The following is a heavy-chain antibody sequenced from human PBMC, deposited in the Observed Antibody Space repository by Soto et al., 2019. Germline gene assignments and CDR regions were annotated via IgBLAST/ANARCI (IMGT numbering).Heavy chain of an antibody. CDR1: GYTFTSYY. V-gene: IGHV1-46*01. D-gene: IGHD1-26*01. J-gene: IGHJ4*02. CDR3: ARALPRYIVGLMMDFDY. CDR2: ITPSDGSR. Sequence: QVQLVQSGAEGRKPGASVKVSCKASGYTFTSYYLHWVRQAPGQGLEWMGMITPSDGSRTYAQEFQGRVTMTRDTSTSKVYMDMSSLRSEDTAVYYCARALPRYIVGLMMDFDYWGQGTLVTVSS.